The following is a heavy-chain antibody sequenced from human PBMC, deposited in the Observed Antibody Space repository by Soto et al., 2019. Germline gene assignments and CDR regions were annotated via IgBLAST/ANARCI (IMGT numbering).Heavy chain of an antibody. J-gene: IGHJ6*02. CDR1: GYNFTNYW. D-gene: IGHD2-15*01. V-gene: IGHV5-51*01. Sequence: GESLKLSCKGSGYNFTNYWIGWVRQMPGKGLEWMGIIYPGDSDTRYSPSLQGQVTISADKSISTAYLQWSSLKASDTAIYFCASPIGYCSGGSCYGYGMDVWGQGTTVTVSS. CDR2: IYPGDSDT. CDR3: ASPIGYCSGGSCYGYGMDV.